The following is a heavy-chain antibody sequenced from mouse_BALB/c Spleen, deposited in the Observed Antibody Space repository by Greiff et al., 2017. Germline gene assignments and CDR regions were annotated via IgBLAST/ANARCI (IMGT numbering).Heavy chain of an antibody. Sequence: EVMLVESGGGLVQPGGSLKLSCAASGFTFSSYNMSWVRQTPEKRLEWVAYISNGGGSTYDPDTVKGRFTISRDNATNTLSLQMSSLKYKDTAMFYFARHRAARGFAYWGQGTLVTVSA. V-gene: IGHV5-12-2*01. CDR3: ARHRAARGFAY. CDR1: GFTFSSYN. J-gene: IGHJ3*01. D-gene: IGHD3-3*01. CDR2: ISNGGGST.